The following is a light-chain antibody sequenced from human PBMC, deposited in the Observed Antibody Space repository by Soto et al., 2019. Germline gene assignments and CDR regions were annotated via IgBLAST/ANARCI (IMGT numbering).Light chain of an antibody. CDR3: QSYDSSLRGV. V-gene: IGLV1-40*01. Sequence: QSVLTQPPSVSGAPGQRVTISCTGSSSDIGAGYDVHWYQQLPGTAPKLVIYANNNRPSGVPDRFSGSKSGTSASLAITGLQAEDDADYYCQSYDSSLRGVFGTGTKLTVL. J-gene: IGLJ1*01. CDR2: ANN. CDR1: SSDIGAGYD.